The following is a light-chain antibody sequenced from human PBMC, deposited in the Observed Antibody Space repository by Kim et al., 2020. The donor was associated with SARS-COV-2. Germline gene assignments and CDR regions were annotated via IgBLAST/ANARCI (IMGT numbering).Light chain of an antibody. J-gene: IGKJ2*01. CDR1: QGINNY. Sequence: DIQMTQSPPSLSASVGDRVTITCRASQGINNYLAWFRQKPGKAPKSLIYGASTLHRGVPSKFSGSGFGTDFTLTISDLQPEDFASYYCQQYNGYPYTFGQGTKLE. CDR2: GAS. CDR3: QQYNGYPYT. V-gene: IGKV1-16*02.